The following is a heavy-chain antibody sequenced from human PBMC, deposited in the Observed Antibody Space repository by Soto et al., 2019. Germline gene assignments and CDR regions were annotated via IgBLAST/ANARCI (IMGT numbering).Heavy chain of an antibody. CDR2: ISYDGSNK. V-gene: IGHV3-30*03. CDR3: VGGQYYFDY. Sequence: QVQLVESGGGVVQPGRSLRLSCAASGLPFSSYGMHWVREAPGKGLEWEAVISYDGSNKYYADSVKGRFTISRDNSASTLYLQMNSLRPEDTALYYCVGGQYYFDYRGQGTLVTVSP. J-gene: IGHJ4*02. D-gene: IGHD3-10*01. CDR1: GLPFSSYG.